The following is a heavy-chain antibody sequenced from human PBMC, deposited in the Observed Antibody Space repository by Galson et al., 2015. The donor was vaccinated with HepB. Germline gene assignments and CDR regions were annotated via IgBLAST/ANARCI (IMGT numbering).Heavy chain of an antibody. CDR1: GYTLTKLS. J-gene: IGHJ4*02. D-gene: IGHD2-2*01. Sequence: SVKVSCKVSGYTLTKLSIHWVRQAPGKGLEWMGGFDPEDSETIYAQKFRGKVTMTEDTSTDTSYMELSSLRSDDTAVYYCATGYCTSISCYYFDYWGQGTLVTVSS. V-gene: IGHV1-24*01. CDR3: ATGYCTSISCYYFDY. CDR2: FDPEDSET.